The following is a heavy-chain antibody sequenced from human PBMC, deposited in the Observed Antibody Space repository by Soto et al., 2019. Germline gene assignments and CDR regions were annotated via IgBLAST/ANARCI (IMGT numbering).Heavy chain of an antibody. CDR3: ARDAFFWRGLGIFAFDI. D-gene: IGHD3-3*01. J-gene: IGHJ3*02. CDR1: GGSISSSSYY. Sequence: SETLSLTCTVSGGSISSSSYYWGWIRQPPGKGLEWIGSIYYSGSTYYNPSLKSRVTISVDTSKNQFSLKLSSVTAADTAVYYCARDAFFWRGLGIFAFDIWGQGTMVTVSS. CDR2: IYYSGST. V-gene: IGHV4-39*07.